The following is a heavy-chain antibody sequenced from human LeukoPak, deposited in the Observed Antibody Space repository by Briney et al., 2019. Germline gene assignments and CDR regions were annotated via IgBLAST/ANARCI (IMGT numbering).Heavy chain of an antibody. CDR3: ARGHEYRGYGQDY. V-gene: IGHV3-64*01. CDR2: IDGNGGSA. D-gene: IGHD5-12*01. Sequence: GGSLRLSCAASGFTFSSYAMHWVRQAPGKGLEYVSAIDGNGGSAYYANSVKGKFTISRDNSKNTLYLQMGSLSTEDTAVYYCARGHEYRGYGQDYWGQGTLVTVSS. CDR1: GFTFSSYA. J-gene: IGHJ4*02.